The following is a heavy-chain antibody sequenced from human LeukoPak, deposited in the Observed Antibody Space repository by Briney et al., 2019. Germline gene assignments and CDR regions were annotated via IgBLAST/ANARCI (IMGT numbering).Heavy chain of an antibody. D-gene: IGHD3-10*01. Sequence: PSETLSLTCTVSGGSISSYHWSWIRQPPGKGLEWIGFFYYSGGTNYNPSLKSRVTISVDTSKNQFSLKLSSVTAADTAVYYCARAPYGSATNNYYMDVWGKGTTVTVSS. V-gene: IGHV4-59*01. CDR3: ARAPYGSATNNYYMDV. CDR1: GGSISSYH. CDR2: FYYSGGT. J-gene: IGHJ6*03.